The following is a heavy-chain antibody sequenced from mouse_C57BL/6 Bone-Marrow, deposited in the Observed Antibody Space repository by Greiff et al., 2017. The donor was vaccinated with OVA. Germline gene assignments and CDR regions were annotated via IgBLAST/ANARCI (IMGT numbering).Heavy chain of an antibody. CDR3: AGSICYYYGSRWYCDD. V-gene: IGHV1-54*01. D-gene: IGHD1-1*01. CDR1: GYAFTNYL. Sequence: VQLQESGAELVRPGTSVKVSCKASGYAFTNYLIEWVKQRPGQGLEWIGVINPGSGGTNYNEKFKGKATLTADKSSSTAYMQLSSLTSEDSAVYFGAGSICYYYGSRWYCDDWGKGTTLTVSS. J-gene: IGHJ1*03. CDR2: INPGSGGT.